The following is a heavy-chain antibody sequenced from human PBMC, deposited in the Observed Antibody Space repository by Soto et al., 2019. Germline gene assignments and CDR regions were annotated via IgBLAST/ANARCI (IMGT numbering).Heavy chain of an antibody. Sequence: QVQLVQSGAEVKKPAASVKVSCKASGYTFTSSGFSWGRQAPGQGLEWMAWISAYNGETQYAQKFQGRVTMTTDKSTSTSYMELRSLRSDDTAVYYCARDSGSYMYVSDWGQGTLVTVSS. CDR1: GYTFTSSG. D-gene: IGHD1-26*01. V-gene: IGHV1-18*01. CDR2: ISAYNGET. J-gene: IGHJ4*02. CDR3: ARDSGSYMYVSD.